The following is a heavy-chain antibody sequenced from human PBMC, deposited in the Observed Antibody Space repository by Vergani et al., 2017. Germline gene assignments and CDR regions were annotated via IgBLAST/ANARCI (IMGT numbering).Heavy chain of an antibody. CDR1: RHSISTGYY. J-gene: IGHJ4*02. V-gene: IGHV4-38-2*01. D-gene: IGHD2-15*01. Sequence: QVQLQESGPGLVKPSETLSLTCVVSRHSISTGYYWGWIRHSPEKGLEYIGSMFHAGNSYFNPSLQSRATISIDTSKNQFSLEMTSVTAADTAVYFCARSRPYCTSGSCPAIWGQGTLVTVSS. CDR3: ARSRPYCTSGSCPAI. CDR2: MFHAGNS.